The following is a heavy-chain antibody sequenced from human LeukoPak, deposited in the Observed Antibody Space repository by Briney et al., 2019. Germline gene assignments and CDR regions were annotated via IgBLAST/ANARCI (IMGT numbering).Heavy chain of an antibody. V-gene: IGHV3-33*01. Sequence: GGSLRLSCAASGFTFSSYGMHWVRQAPGKGLEWVAVLWYDGSNKYYADSVKGRFTISRDNSKNTLYLQMNSLRAEDTAVYYCAREGQRERYFDWLSYRKYYYYYYGMDVWGQGTTVTVSS. CDR2: LWYDGSNK. D-gene: IGHD3-9*01. CDR3: AREGQRERYFDWLSYRKYYYYYYGMDV. J-gene: IGHJ6*02. CDR1: GFTFSSYG.